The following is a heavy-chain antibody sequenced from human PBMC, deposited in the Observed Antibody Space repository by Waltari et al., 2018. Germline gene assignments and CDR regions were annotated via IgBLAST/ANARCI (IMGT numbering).Heavy chain of an antibody. V-gene: IGHV4-61*09. J-gene: IGHJ4*02. CDR2: IYTSGST. CDR1: GGSISSGSYY. Sequence: QVQLQESGPGLVKPSQTLSLTCTVSGGSISSGSYYWSWIRQPAGKGLEWIGYIYTSGSTNYNPSLKSRVTISVDTSKNQFSLKLSSVTAADTAVYYCASGILYNYFDYWGQGTLVTVSS. D-gene: IGHD2-15*01. CDR3: ASGILYNYFDY.